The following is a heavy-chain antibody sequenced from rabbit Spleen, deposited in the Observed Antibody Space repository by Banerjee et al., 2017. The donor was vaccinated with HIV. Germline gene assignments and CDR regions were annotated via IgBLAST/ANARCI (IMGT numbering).Heavy chain of an antibody. J-gene: IGHJ4*01. CDR3: ARDLVTAIGGNFAL. D-gene: IGHD3-3*01. CDR2: INIATGKS. V-gene: IGHV1S45*01. CDR1: GVSFSDKDV. Sequence: QEQLVESGGGLVQPEGSLTLTCKASGVSFSDKDVMCWVRQAPGKGLECITCINIATGKSVYASWVSGRFIMSRTSAAPVTLQMTSLTAADSATYFCARDLVTAIGGNFALWGPGTLVTVS.